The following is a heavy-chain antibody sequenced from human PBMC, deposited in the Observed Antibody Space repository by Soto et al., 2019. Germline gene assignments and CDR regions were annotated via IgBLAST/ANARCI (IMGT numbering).Heavy chain of an antibody. V-gene: IGHV4-4*02. CDR1: GGSFTSNNW. CDR3: ASRDPGTSVDY. J-gene: IGHJ4*02. Sequence: SETLSLTCAVSGGSFTSNNWWTWVRQPPGQGLEWIGEIYRTGSTNYDPSLKSRVTISLDKSEKQISLKVTSLTAADTAVYYCASRDPGTSVDYWGQGTLVTVSS. D-gene: IGHD1-7*01. CDR2: IYRTGST.